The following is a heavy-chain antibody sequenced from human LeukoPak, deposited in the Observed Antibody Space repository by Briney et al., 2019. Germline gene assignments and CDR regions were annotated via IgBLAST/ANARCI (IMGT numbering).Heavy chain of an antibody. V-gene: IGHV3-7*01. CDR2: IKQDGSEK. Sequence: PGGSLRLSCAASGFTFSSYWMSWVRQAPGKGLEWVANIKQDGSEKYYVDSVKGRFTISRDNAKNSLYLRMNSLRAEDTAVYYCATLSATYTSGDYYFDYWGQGTLVTVSS. CDR3: ATLSATYTSGDYYFDY. CDR1: GFTFSSYW. J-gene: IGHJ4*02. D-gene: IGHD2/OR15-2a*01.